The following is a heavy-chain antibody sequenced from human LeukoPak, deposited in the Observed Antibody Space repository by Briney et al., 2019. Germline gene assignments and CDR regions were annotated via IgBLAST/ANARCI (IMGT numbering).Heavy chain of an antibody. D-gene: IGHD5-24*01. CDR1: GFTFSSYA. Sequence: GGSLRLSCAASGFTFSSYAMHWVRQAPGKGLEWVAVISYDGSNKYYADSVKGRFTISRDNSKNTLYLQMNSLRAEDTAVYFCARDLAVGRWPLWHFDLWGRGTLVTVSS. V-gene: IGHV3-30-3*01. CDR3: ARDLAVGRWPLWHFDL. CDR2: ISYDGSNK. J-gene: IGHJ2*01.